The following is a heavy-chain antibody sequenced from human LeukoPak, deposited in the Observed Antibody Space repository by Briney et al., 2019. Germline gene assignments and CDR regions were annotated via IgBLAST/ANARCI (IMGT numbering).Heavy chain of an antibody. D-gene: IGHD2-2*01. CDR1: GGSISSSNYY. CDR3: AQSGGYCSSTSCYGPIDS. Sequence: SETLSLTCTVSGGSISSSNYYWAWIRQPPGKGLGWIANIYYTGSTNYNPSLKSRVTISVETSKNQFSLKLSSVTAADTAVYYCAQSGGYCSSTSCYGPIDSWGQGTLVTVSS. V-gene: IGHV4-39*01. CDR2: IYYTGST. J-gene: IGHJ4*02.